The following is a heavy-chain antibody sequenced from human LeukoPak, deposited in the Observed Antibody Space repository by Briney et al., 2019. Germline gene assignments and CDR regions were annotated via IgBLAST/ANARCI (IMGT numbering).Heavy chain of an antibody. CDR2: IYHQAGT. D-gene: IGHD6-6*01. Sequence: TSETLSLTCTVSGGYMENIYWHWIRQPPGKGLEWIGYIYHQAGTEYNPSLKNRVTISVDTSKNQFSLKLTSVTAADTAVYYCARASEVGISARPFDSWGQGILVTVSS. CDR1: GGYMENIY. J-gene: IGHJ4*02. V-gene: IGHV4-59*01. CDR3: ARASEVGISARPFDS.